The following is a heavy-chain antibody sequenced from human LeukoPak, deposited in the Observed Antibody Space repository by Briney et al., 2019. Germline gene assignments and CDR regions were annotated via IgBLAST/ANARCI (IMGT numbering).Heavy chain of an antibody. J-gene: IGHJ4*02. D-gene: IGHD3-10*01. CDR1: GFTFSSYA. CDR2: ISGSGGST. Sequence: GGSLRLSCAASGFTFSSYAMSWVRHAPGKGLEWVSAISGSGGSTYYADSVKGRFTISRDNSKNTLYLQMNSPRAEDTAVYYCAKDKLLWFGELLPTFDYWGQGTMVTVSS. CDR3: AKDKLLWFGELLPTFDY. V-gene: IGHV3-23*01.